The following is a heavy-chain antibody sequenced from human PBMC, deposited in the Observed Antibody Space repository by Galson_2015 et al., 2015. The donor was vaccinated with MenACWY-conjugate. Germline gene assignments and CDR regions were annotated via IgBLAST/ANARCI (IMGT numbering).Heavy chain of an antibody. J-gene: IGHJ4*01. D-gene: IGHD3-3*01. V-gene: IGHV4-39*07. Sequence: ETLSLTCAVSGGSITTSRYHWAWIRQTPGKGLEWIGTVSYSGKAYYNPSLKRRVSISIDTSKSQFSLRIISMTAADTAVYYCARDRSNDDYWSGFPGYY. CDR1: GGSITTSRYH. CDR3: ARDRSNDDYWSGFPGYY. CDR2: VSYSGKA.